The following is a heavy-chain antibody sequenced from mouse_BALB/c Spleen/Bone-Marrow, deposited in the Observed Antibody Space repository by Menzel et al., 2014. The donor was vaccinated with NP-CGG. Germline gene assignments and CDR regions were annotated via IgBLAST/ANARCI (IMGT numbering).Heavy chain of an antibody. CDR1: GFTFSNYA. D-gene: IGHD2-3*01. CDR2: ISSGGSYT. Sequence: EVKLVESGGGLVKSEGPLKLSCAVYGFTFSNYAMSWVRSTPETRLGWVAIISSGGSYTYYPDSAKGRFTSSRDNAKTILYLQMSSLRSENTAMYYCTRQDGFDYLCQGTTLTVSS. CDR3: TRQDGFDY. V-gene: IGHV5-9-3*01. J-gene: IGHJ2*01.